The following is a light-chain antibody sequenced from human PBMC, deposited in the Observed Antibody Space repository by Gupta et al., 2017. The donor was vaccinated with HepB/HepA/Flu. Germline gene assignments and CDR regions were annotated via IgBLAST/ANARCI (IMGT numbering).Light chain of an antibody. CDR2: DDS. CDR1: NIGSKG. V-gene: IGLV3-21*03. J-gene: IGLJ3*02. Sequence: SYVLTQPPSVSVAPGKTARITCGGNNIGSKGVHWYQQKPGQAPVLVVYDDSDRPSGIPERFSGSNSGNTATLTISRVEAGDEADYYCQVWDSSSLWVFGGGTKLTVL. CDR3: QVWDSSSLWV.